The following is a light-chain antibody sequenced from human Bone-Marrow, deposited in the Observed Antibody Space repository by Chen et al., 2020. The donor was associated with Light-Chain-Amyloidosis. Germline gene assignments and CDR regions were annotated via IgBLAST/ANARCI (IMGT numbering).Light chain of an antibody. CDR2: DAS. CDR3: QQYDTLPYS. V-gene: IGKV1-33*01. J-gene: IGKJ2*01. Sequence: DIQMTQSPSSLSASVGDRVTITCQASQDISNYLNWYQQKPGKAPKLLIYDASNLETGVPSRFSGSGSGTDFTFTTSSLQPEDIATYYCQQYDTLPYSFGQGTKLESK. CDR1: QDISNY.